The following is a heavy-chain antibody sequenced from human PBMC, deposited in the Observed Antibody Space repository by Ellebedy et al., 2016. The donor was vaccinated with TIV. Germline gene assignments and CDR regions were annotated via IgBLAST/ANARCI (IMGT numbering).Heavy chain of an antibody. CDR1: GFTFSTYG. CDR2: LSFDGSSE. CDR3: ARDLDKSSGWYGGAAY. V-gene: IGHV3-30*03. J-gene: IGHJ4*02. D-gene: IGHD6-19*01. Sequence: GESLKISCAASGFTFSTYGMHWVRQAPGKGLEWVAVLSFDGSSEFYADSVKGRFTISRDNSMTTLYLEMNSLRAEDTAVYYCARDLDKSSGWYGGAAYWGQGTLVTVSS.